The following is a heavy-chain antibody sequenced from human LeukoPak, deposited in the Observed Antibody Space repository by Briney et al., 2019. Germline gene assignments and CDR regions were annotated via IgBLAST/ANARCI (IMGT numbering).Heavy chain of an antibody. V-gene: IGHV3-49*03. CDR2: IRSKAYGGTT. Sequence: GGSLRLSCTASGFTFGDYAMSWFRQAPGKGLEWVGFIRSKAYGGTTEYAASVKGRFTISRDDSKSIAYLQMSSLKTEDTAVYYCTRDQLWFGLYGMDVWGQGTTVTVSS. J-gene: IGHJ6*02. D-gene: IGHD3-10*01. CDR3: TRDQLWFGLYGMDV. CDR1: GFTFGDYA.